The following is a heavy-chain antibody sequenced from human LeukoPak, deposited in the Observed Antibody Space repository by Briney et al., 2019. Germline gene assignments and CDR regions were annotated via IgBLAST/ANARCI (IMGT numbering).Heavy chain of an antibody. CDR3: AKDRGTPDAFDL. V-gene: IGHV3-74*01. D-gene: IGHD5-24*01. CDR2: VDNGGSNT. Sequence: GGSLRLSCAASGFTFSGYWMHWVRQAPGKGLVRFSRVDNGGSNTIYADSVKGRFTISRDNAKNTLYLQMSSLRAEDTAVYYCAKDRGTPDAFDLWGQGTMVTVSS. J-gene: IGHJ3*01. CDR1: GFTFSGYW.